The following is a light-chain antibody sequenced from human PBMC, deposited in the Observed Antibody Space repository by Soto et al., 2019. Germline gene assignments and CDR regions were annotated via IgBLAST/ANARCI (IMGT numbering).Light chain of an antibody. V-gene: IGKV3-11*01. Sequence: EIVLTQSPATPSLSPGERATLSCRASQSVSSYLAWYQQKPGRAPRLLIYDASNRATGIPARFSGSGSGTDFTLTISSLEPEDFAVYYCQQRSNWPPGTFGPGTKVDIK. CDR1: QSVSSY. CDR2: DAS. CDR3: QQRSNWPPGT. J-gene: IGKJ3*01.